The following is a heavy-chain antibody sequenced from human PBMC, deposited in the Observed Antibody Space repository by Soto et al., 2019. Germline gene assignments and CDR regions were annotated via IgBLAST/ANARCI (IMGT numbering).Heavy chain of an antibody. CDR2: ISYSGST. J-gene: IGHJ2*01. V-gene: IGHV4-30-4*01. D-gene: IGHD2-2*01. CDR3: VRHSTSSYWYFGL. Sequence: QVQLRESDPGLVKPSQTLSLTCTVSGGSINSGTYYWRWIRQPPGKGLEWIGYISYSGSTYYNPSLTSRVSIAADTSKNQFSLKLSSVTATDTAVYFCVRHSTSSYWYFGLLGRGTLVTVSS. CDR1: GGSINSGTYY.